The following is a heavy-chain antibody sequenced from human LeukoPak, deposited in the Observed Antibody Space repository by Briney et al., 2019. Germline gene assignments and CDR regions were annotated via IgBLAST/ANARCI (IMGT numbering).Heavy chain of an antibody. CDR1: GDSISRSDSY. V-gene: IGHV4-39*01. Sequence: SETLSLTCSVSGDSISRSDSYWDWIRQPPGKGLQWIVTIYYSGRTYYSPSLKSRVTMSVDTSNNQFSLNLRSVPAADTAVYYCARRRYYDGSGYLEWGQGTLLTVSS. J-gene: IGHJ1*01. CDR2: IYYSGRT. D-gene: IGHD3-22*01. CDR3: ARRRYYDGSGYLE.